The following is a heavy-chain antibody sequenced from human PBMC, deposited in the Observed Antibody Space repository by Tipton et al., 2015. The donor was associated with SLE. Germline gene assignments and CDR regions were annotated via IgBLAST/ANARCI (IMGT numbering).Heavy chain of an antibody. J-gene: IGHJ4*02. CDR2: IYTSGST. D-gene: IGHD1/OR15-1a*01. Sequence: TLSLTCTVSGGSISSYYWSWIRQPPGKGLEWIGYIYTSGSTNYIPSLKSRVTISVDTSKNQFSLKLSSVTAADTAVYYCARSREQRPLFDYWGQGTLVTVSS. V-gene: IGHV4-4*09. CDR3: ARSREQRPLFDY. CDR1: GGSISSYY.